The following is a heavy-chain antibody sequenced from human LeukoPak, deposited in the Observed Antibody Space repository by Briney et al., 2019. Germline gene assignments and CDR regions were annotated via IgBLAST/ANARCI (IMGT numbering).Heavy chain of an antibody. V-gene: IGHV1-24*01. J-gene: IGHJ6*02. CDR3: ARDGRWYQVRNPELCMDV. CDR2: FDPVDGVP. Sequence: APVKVSCKVSGYTLSALFLPWVRQAPGKGVEGMGGFDPVDGVPIYAQKFQGRVTMTEDTTTDTAYMKLSSLRSEDTAGYYSARDGRWYQVRNPELCMDVWGQGTTVTVSS. CDR1: GYTLSALF. D-gene: IGHD2-15*01.